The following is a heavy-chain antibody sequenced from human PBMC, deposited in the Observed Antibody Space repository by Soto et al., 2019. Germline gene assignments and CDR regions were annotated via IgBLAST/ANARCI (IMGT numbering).Heavy chain of an antibody. CDR1: GFTFDDYT. CDR3: AKDNCSGGSRYPPYYYYGMDV. J-gene: IGHJ6*02. V-gene: IGHV3-43*01. CDR2: ISWDGGST. D-gene: IGHD2-15*01. Sequence: EVQLVESGGVVVQPGGSLRLSCAASGFTFDDYTMHWVRQAPGKGLEWVSLISWDGGSTYYADSVKGRFTISRDNSKNSLYLQMNSLRTEDTALYYCAKDNCSGGSRYPPYYYYGMDVWGQGTTVTVSS.